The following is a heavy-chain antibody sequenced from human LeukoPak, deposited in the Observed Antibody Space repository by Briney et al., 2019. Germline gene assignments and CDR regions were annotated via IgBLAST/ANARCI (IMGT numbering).Heavy chain of an antibody. Sequence: PGGYLRLSCAASGFTFSSNYMSWVRQAPGKGLEWVSVIYSGGSTCYADSVKSRCTISRHNSTNTLYLDMNRLRAEDTAVYYCARGPIPDPMRIAAAGTRYYYGMDVWGQGTTVTVSS. J-gene: IGHJ6*02. V-gene: IGHV3-53*04. CDR2: IYSGGST. CDR1: GFTFSSNY. CDR3: ARGPIPDPMRIAAAGTRYYYGMDV. D-gene: IGHD6-13*01.